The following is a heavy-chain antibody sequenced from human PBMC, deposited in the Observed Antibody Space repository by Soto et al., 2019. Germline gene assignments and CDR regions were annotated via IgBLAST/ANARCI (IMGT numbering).Heavy chain of an antibody. CDR1: GFTFSSYS. D-gene: IGHD3-16*01. V-gene: IGHV3-21*01. Sequence: EVQLVESGGGLVKPGGSLRLSCAASGFTFSSYSMNWVRQAPGKGLEWVSSISSSSSYIYYADSVKGRFTISRDNAKNSLYLQMNSLRAADTAVYYCARDWGYYYYYGMDVLGPGTTVTVSS. CDR2: ISSSSSYI. CDR3: ARDWGYYYYYGMDV. J-gene: IGHJ6*02.